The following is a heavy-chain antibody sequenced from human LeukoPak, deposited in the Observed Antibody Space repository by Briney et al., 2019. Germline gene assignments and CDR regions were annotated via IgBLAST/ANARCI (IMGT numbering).Heavy chain of an antibody. D-gene: IGHD4-17*01. CDR2: IKQDGSEK. Sequence: GGSLRLSCAASGFTFSSYWMSWVRQAPGKGLEWVANIKQDGSEKYYVDPVKGRFTISRDNAKNSLYLQMNSLRAEDTAVYYCARISALYGDYVPNAFDYWGQGTLVTVSS. J-gene: IGHJ4*02. CDR1: GFTFSSYW. V-gene: IGHV3-7*01. CDR3: ARISALYGDYVPNAFDY.